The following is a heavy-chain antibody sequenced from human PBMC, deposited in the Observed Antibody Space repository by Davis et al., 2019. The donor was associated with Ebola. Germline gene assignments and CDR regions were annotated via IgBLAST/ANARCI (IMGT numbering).Heavy chain of an antibody. Sequence: ASVKVSCKASGYTFTSYAMNWVRQAPGQGLEWMGWINTNTGNPTYAQGFTGRFVFSLDTSVSTAYLQISSLKAEDTAVYYCAREPFVVVPAAMPENWFDPWGQGTLVTVSS. V-gene: IGHV7-4-1*02. CDR3: AREPFVVVPAAMPENWFDP. CDR1: GYTFTSYA. J-gene: IGHJ5*02. D-gene: IGHD2-2*01. CDR2: INTNTGNP.